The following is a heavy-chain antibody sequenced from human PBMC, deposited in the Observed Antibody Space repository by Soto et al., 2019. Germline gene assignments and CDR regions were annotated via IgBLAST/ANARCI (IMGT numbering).Heavy chain of an antibody. J-gene: IGHJ4*02. Sequence: SSETLSLTCTVSGGAINSGAYYRSWIRQHPGKGLEWIGYIYYSGSTYYNPSLKSRISISVDTSQNQFSLKLSSVAAADTAVYYCARSAIYGILFDFWGPGTLVTVSS. CDR2: IYYSGST. D-gene: IGHD5-18*01. V-gene: IGHV4-31*03. CDR3: ARSAIYGILFDF. CDR1: GGAINSGAYY.